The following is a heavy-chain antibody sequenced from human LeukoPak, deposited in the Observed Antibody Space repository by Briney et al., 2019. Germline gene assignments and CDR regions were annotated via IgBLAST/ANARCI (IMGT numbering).Heavy chain of an antibody. CDR2: ISSSSSYT. V-gene: IGHV3-11*03. Sequence: PGGSLRLSCAPSGFTFSDYYMSWIRQAPGKRLEWVSYISSSSSYTNYADSVKGRFTISRDNAKNSLYLQMNSLRAEDTAVYYCASTRRYSGYDYDYWGQGTLVTVSS. CDR3: ASTRRYSGYDYDY. CDR1: GFTFSDYY. D-gene: IGHD5-12*01. J-gene: IGHJ4*02.